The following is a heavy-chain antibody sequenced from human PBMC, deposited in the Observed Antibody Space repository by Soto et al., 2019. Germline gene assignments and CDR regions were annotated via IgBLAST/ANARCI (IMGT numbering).Heavy chain of an antibody. Sequence: PGGSLRLSCAASGFTFSSYAMHWVRQAPGKGLEWVAVISYDGSNKYYADSVKGRFTISRDNSKNTLYLQMTSLRAEDTAVYYCARDPERAYSYGWKPILVYWGQGTLVTVSS. J-gene: IGHJ4*02. D-gene: IGHD5-18*01. V-gene: IGHV3-30-3*01. CDR3: ARDPERAYSYGWKPILVY. CDR2: ISYDGSNK. CDR1: GFTFSSYA.